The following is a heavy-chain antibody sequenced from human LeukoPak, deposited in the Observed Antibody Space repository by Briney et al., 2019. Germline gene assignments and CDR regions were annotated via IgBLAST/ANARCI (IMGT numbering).Heavy chain of an antibody. CDR3: ARQGGYIAPLAL. CDR2: ISYSGNT. V-gene: IGHV4-59*08. CDR1: GGSISSYY. Sequence: SETLSLTCTVSGGSISSYYWSWIRQPPGKGLEWIGYISYSGNTNYNPSLKSRVTISVDTSKNQSSLKPSSVTAADTAVYYCARQGGYIAPLALWGQGTLVTVSA. D-gene: IGHD6-13*01. J-gene: IGHJ4*02.